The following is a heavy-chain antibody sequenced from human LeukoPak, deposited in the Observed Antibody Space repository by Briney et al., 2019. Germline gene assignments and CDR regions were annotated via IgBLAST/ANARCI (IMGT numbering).Heavy chain of an antibody. D-gene: IGHD3-9*01. V-gene: IGHV3-23*01. CDR1: GFTFSSYA. CDR2: ISGSGGST. CDR3: AKRAPTTRYFDWLNAFDI. J-gene: IGHJ3*02. Sequence: PGGSLRLSCAASGFTFSSYAMSWVRQAPGKGLEWVSAISGSGGSTYYADSVKGRFTISRDNSKNTLYLQMSSLRAEDTAVYYCAKRAPTTRYFDWLNAFDIWGQGTMVTVSS.